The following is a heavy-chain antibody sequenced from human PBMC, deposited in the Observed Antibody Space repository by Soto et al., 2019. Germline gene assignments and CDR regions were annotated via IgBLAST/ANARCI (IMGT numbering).Heavy chain of an antibody. CDR2: IIPILGIA. J-gene: IGHJ4*02. CDR3: ASLCGNKRYYSSGWYDY. D-gene: IGHD6-19*01. V-gene: IGHV1-69*04. Sequence: ASVKVSCKASGGTLSSYAISWVRQAPGQGLEWMGRIIPILGIANYAQKFQGRVTITAVKSTSTAYMELSSLRSEDTAVYYCASLCGNKRYYSSGWYDYWGQGTLVTVSS. CDR1: GGTLSSYA.